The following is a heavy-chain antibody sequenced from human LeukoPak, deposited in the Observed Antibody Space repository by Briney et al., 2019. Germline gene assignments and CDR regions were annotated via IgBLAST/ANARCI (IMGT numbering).Heavy chain of an antibody. CDR2: IWYDGSNK. V-gene: IGHV3-33*01. D-gene: IGHD4-17*01. CDR1: GFTFSSYG. J-gene: IGHJ2*01. Sequence: GGSLRLSCAASGFTFSSYGMHWVRQAPGKGLEWVAVIWYDGSNKYYTDSVKGRFTISRDNSKNTPYLQMSSLRAEDTAVYYCARDQDYGDAGYFDLWGRGTLVTVSS. CDR3: ARDQDYGDAGYFDL.